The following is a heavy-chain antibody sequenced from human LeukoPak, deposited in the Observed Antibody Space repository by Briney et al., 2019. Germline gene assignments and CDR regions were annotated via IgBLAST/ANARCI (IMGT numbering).Heavy chain of an antibody. CDR3: AREDGYYFDY. CDR2: ISYDGSNK. V-gene: IGHV3-30-3*01. J-gene: IGHJ4*02. D-gene: IGHD5-24*01. Sequence: GGSLRLSCAASGFTFSSNAMHWVRQAPGKGLEWVAVISYDGSNKYYADSVKGRFTISRDNSKNTLYLQMNSLRAEDTAVYYCAREDGYYFDYWGQGTLVTVSS. CDR1: GFTFSSNA.